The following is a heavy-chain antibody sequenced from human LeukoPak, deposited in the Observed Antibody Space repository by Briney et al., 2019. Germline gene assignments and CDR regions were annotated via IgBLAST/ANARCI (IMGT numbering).Heavy chain of an antibody. CDR1: GGSFSGYY. J-gene: IGHJ1*01. CDR3: ARQKQEGSTWCYAEYFQH. D-gene: IGHD6-13*01. CDR2: INHSGST. V-gene: IGHV4-34*01. Sequence: SETLSLTCAVYGGSFSGYYWSWIRQPPGKGLEWIGEINHSGSTNYNPSLKSRVTISVDTSKNQFSLKLSSVTAADTAVYYCARQKQEGSTWCYAEYFQHWGQGTLVTVSS.